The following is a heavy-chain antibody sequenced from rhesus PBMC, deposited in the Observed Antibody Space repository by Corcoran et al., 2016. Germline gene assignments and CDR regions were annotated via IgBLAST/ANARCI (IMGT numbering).Heavy chain of an antibody. CDR2: IDGSGST. V-gene: IGHV4-173*01. Sequence: QLQLQESGPGLVKPSETLSLTCAVSGGSISGYWWSWIRQPPGKELEWIGRIDGSGSTDYNHSRKSRVTSSRDTSKNQFSLRLSSVTAADTAVYYCARDRGYSFWGQGVLVTVSS. D-gene: IGHD5-24*01. CDR3: ARDRGYSF. J-gene: IGHJ4*01. CDR1: GGSISGYW.